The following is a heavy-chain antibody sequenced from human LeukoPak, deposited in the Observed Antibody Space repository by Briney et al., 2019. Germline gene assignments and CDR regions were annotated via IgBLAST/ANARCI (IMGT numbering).Heavy chain of an antibody. D-gene: IGHD3-22*01. Sequence: PSETLSLTCTVSGGSISSYYWSWIRQPPGKGLEWIGYIYYSGSTNYNPSLKSRVTISVDTSKNQFSLKLSSVTAADTAVYYCARGYYYDSSGSSNWFDPWGQGTLVTVSS. J-gene: IGHJ5*02. V-gene: IGHV4-59*12. CDR3: ARGYYYDSSGSSNWFDP. CDR2: IYYSGST. CDR1: GGSISSYY.